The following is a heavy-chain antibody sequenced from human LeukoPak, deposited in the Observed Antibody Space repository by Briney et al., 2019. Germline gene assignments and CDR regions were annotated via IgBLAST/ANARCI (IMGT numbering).Heavy chain of an antibody. D-gene: IGHD3-10*01. CDR1: GFTFSSYS. CDR2: ISSSSSYI. CDR3: ARDRSGFDQTYYFDC. Sequence: KSGGSLRLSCAASGFTFSSYSMNWVRQAPGKGLEWVSSISSSSSYIYYADSVKGRFTISRDNAKNSLYLQMNSLRAEDTAVYYCARDRSGFDQTYYFDCWGQGTLVTVSS. V-gene: IGHV3-21*01. J-gene: IGHJ4*02.